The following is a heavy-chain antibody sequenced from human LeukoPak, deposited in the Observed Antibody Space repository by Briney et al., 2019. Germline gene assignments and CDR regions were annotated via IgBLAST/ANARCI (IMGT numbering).Heavy chain of an antibody. J-gene: IGHJ6*03. V-gene: IGHV4-34*01. CDR1: GGSFSGNY. CDR3: ARGPYYDFWSGLTDHYYYMDV. Sequence: SETLSLTCAVYGGSFSGNYWSWIRQPPGKGLEWIGEINHSGSTNYNPSLKSRVSISVDTSKNQFSLKVSSLTAADTAVYYCARGPYYDFWSGLTDHYYYMDVWGKGTTVTVSS. CDR2: INHSGST. D-gene: IGHD3-3*01.